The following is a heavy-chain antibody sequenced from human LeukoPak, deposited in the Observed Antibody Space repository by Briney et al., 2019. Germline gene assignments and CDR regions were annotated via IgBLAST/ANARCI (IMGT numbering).Heavy chain of an antibody. CDR1: GFTVSSNY. J-gene: IGHJ6*03. CDR3: ARGRIITMDMDV. Sequence: GGSLRLSCAASGFTVSSNYMSWVRQAPGRGPEWVSVIYSGGSTYYADSVKGRFTISRDNSKNTLYLQMNSLRAEDTAVYYCARGRIITMDMDVWGKGTTVTISS. V-gene: IGHV3-53*01. CDR2: IYSGGST. D-gene: IGHD3-10*01.